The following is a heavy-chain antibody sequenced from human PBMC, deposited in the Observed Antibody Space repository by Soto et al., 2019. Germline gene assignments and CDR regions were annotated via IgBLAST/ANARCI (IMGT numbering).Heavy chain of an antibody. J-gene: IGHJ4*02. CDR3: ARDPDLIEAAGNYFDY. D-gene: IGHD6-13*01. Sequence: PGGSLRLSCSVSGFTLNTYSMHWARQAPGKGLEWVAVVSFDGVNKHYRDSVKGRFTISRDIAKNMLYLQMTSLRLEDTALYYCARDPDLIEAAGNYFDYWGQGTLVTVSS. CDR2: VSFDGVNK. CDR1: GFTLNTYS. V-gene: IGHV3-30-3*01.